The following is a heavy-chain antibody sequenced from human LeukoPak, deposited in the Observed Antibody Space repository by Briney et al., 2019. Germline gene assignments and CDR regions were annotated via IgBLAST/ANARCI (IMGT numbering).Heavy chain of an antibody. V-gene: IGHV4-59*08. CDR3: ARPPAFAEYQPHLAHFDY. CDR1: GGSISRYY. D-gene: IGHD2-2*01. J-gene: IGHJ4*02. Sequence: KSSETRSLTCTVAGGSISRYYWSWIRQPPGKRLEWIGYIYHRGSTNYAPSLQSRVTISADTSTSPSSLKLSSVTAADTAVYYCARPPAFAEYQPHLAHFDYWGQGTLVTVSS. CDR2: IYHRGST.